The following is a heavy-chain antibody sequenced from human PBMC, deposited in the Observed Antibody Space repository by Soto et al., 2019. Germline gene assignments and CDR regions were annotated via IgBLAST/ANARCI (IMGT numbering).Heavy chain of an antibody. CDR1: GLTISNAW. CDR3: TTGSVEGV. D-gene: IGHD2-15*01. J-gene: IGHJ6*02. V-gene: IGHV3-15*07. Sequence: EVQLLESGGGFIYPGGSLRLSCAASGLTISNAWMNWVRQAPGKGLEWVGGIKTNTEGGTTDYAAAVKGRFTVSRDDSKNTLYLQMNSLKTEDSAVYYCTTGSVEGVWGQGNTVNVSS. CDR2: IKTNTEGGTT.